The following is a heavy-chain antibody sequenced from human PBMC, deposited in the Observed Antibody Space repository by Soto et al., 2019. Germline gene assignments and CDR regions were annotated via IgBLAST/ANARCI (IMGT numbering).Heavy chain of an antibody. V-gene: IGHV4-31*03. J-gene: IGHJ4*02. CDR2: IYYSGST. Sequence: QVQLQESGPGLVKPSQTLSLTCTVSGGSISSGGYYWSWIRQHPGKGLEWIGYIYYSGSTYYNPSLKSRVTISVDTSKNQFSLKLSSVTAADTSVYYCARVSPTPWGGYYYPTLFDYWCQGTLVTVSS. D-gene: IGHD3-22*01. CDR3: ARVSPTPWGGYYYPTLFDY. CDR1: GGSISSGGYY.